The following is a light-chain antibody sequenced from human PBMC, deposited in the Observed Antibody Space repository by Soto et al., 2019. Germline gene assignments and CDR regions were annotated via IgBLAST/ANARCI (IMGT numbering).Light chain of an antibody. Sequence: EILLTQSPATLSVSPGETATLSCRASQNVLSDLAWYQQKPGQAPRLLVYGATTRATDAPAKFRGSGSGTEFSLTISSLQSADFATYYCQQYRSWPRTFGQGSKVEI. J-gene: IGKJ1*01. V-gene: IGKV3-15*01. CDR1: QNVLSD. CDR3: QQYRSWPRT. CDR2: GAT.